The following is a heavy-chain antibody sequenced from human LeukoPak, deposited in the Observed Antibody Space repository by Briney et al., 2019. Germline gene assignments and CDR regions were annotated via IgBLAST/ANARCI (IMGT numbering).Heavy chain of an antibody. CDR1: GGSISSYY. D-gene: IGHD2-15*01. Sequence: TSSETLSLTCTVSGGSISSYYWSWIRQPPGKGLEWIGYIYNSGSTNYNPSLKSRVTISVDTSKNQFSLKLSSVTAADTAVYYCATTGYCSGNSCYLNPIDYWGQGTLVTVSS. CDR3: ATTGYCSGNSCYLNPIDY. CDR2: IYNSGST. J-gene: IGHJ4*02. V-gene: IGHV4-59*01.